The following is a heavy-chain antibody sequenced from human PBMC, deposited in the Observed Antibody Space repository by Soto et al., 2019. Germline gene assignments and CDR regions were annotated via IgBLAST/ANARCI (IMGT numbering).Heavy chain of an antibody. D-gene: IGHD6-13*01. CDR3: AKDQLTAGGSYFYYYGVDV. V-gene: IGHV3-23*01. CDR1: GFTFSSYA. Sequence: EVQLLESGGGVAQPGGSLRLSCVVSGFTFSSYAMSWVRQAPGKGLEWISGISGTGDGSNSANSVKGRFIISRDNSMDTLYLQMNNLRADDTAVYYCAKDQLTAGGSYFYYYGVDVWGQGTTVTVSS. J-gene: IGHJ6*02. CDR2: ISGTGDGS.